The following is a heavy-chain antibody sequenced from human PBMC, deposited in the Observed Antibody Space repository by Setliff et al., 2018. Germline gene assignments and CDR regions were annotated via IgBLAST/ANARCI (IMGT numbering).Heavy chain of an antibody. J-gene: IGHJ3*01. CDR2: IRDRGNT. D-gene: IGHD1-26*01. Sequence: SETLSLTCSVAGGSVSRTVYYWGWVRQSPGKGPEWVASIRDRGNTAYNPSLRSRLTISIDTSENQFSMKLISVTAADTAVYYCVRDLSGGQALWGQGTMGTVSS. CDR3: VRDLSGGQAL. CDR1: GGSVSRTVYY. V-gene: IGHV4-39*07.